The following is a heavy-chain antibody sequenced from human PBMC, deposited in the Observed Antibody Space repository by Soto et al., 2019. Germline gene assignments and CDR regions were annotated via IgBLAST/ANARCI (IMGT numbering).Heavy chain of an antibody. V-gene: IGHV3-74*01. D-gene: IGHD3-3*01. CDR3: ARELSYDFWSGYYIPPYGMDV. Sequence: GGSLRLSCAASGFTFSSYWMHWVRQAPGKGLVWVSRINSDGSSTSYADSVKGRFTISRDNAKNTLYLQMNSLTAEDTAVYYCARELSYDFWSGYYIPPYGMDVWGQGTTVTVSS. CDR1: GFTFSSYW. CDR2: INSDGSST. J-gene: IGHJ6*02.